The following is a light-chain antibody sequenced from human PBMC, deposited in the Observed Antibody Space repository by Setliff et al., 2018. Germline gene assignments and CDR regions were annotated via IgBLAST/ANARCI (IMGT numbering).Light chain of an antibody. CDR2: DVT. V-gene: IGLV2-11*01. CDR3: CSYAPTYISV. CDR1: TSDVGTYDF. Sequence: QSVLTQPRSVSGSPGQSVTISCTGTTSDVGTYDFVSWYQEHPGKAPKLIIYDVTKRPSGVPDRFSGSKSGDTASPTISGLQAEDEADYYCCSYAPTYISVFGTGTKVTVL. J-gene: IGLJ1*01.